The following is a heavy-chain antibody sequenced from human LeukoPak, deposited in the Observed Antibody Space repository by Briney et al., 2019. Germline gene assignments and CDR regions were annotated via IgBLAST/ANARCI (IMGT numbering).Heavy chain of an antibody. CDR1: GFTFASYS. CDR2: ISSTGSYI. J-gene: IGHJ4*02. D-gene: IGHD4-17*01. CDR3: ARDLGGYGDYGTNFDY. V-gene: IGHV3-21*01. Sequence: GGSLRLSCAASGFTFASYSMNWVRQAPGKGLEWVSSISSTGSYIYYADSVKGRFTISRDNAKNSLYLQMNSLRAEDTAVYYCARDLGGYGDYGTNFDYWGQGTLVTVSS.